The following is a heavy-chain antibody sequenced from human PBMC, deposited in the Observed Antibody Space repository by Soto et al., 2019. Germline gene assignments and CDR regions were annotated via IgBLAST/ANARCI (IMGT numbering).Heavy chain of an antibody. CDR2: IYPDDSDI. J-gene: IGHJ5*02. CDR3: VRDGHCITTSCYGNWFDP. Sequence: GESLKISCKGSGYRFTSYWIAWVRQMPGKGLEWMGIIYPDDSDIGYSPSFQGQVTISADKSISTAYLQWSSLKASDTAMYYCVRDGHCITTSCYGNWFDPWGQGTLVTVSS. V-gene: IGHV5-51*01. CDR1: GYRFTSYW. D-gene: IGHD2-2*01.